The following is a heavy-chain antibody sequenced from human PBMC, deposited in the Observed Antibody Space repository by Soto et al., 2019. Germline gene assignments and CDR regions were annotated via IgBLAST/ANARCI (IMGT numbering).Heavy chain of an antibody. CDR3: ARASMGTLEY. J-gene: IGHJ4*02. D-gene: IGHD7-27*01. V-gene: IGHV3-9*01. Sequence: GGSLILSCAASGFTFYDYSMHWVRQAPGKGLEWVSGISWNSDFIAYADSVRGRFTVSRDNAKNTLYLQINSLRVEDTAVYYCARASMGTLEYWGQGTLVTVSS. CDR2: ISWNSDFI. CDR1: GFTFYDYS.